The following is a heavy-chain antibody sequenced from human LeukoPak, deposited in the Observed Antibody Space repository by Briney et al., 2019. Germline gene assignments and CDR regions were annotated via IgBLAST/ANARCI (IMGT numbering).Heavy chain of an antibody. CDR2: ISSSSSYI. Sequence: GGSLRLSCAASGFTFSSYAMTWVRQAPGKGLEWVSAISSSSSYIYYADSVKGRFTISRDNAKNSLYLQMNSLRAEDTAVYYCARVDPVTTYYYYYMDVWGKGTTVTVSS. CDR1: GFTFSSYA. CDR3: ARVDPVTTYYYYYMDV. V-gene: IGHV3-21*01. D-gene: IGHD4-17*01. J-gene: IGHJ6*03.